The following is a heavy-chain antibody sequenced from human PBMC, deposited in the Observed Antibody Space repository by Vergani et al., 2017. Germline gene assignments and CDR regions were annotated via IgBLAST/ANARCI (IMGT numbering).Heavy chain of an antibody. Sequence: QVQLQQWGGGLLKPSETLSLTCVVNGWSFTSYHWTWIRQSPGEGLEWVGDIDHTGRPDYNPSLKSRLTMSVDNFRNQFSLTLNSVTATDTAIYFCARVNTETNGHLYYYDYMDVWGQGTAVTVS. J-gene: IGHJ6*03. CDR1: GWSFTSYH. D-gene: IGHD4-11*01. V-gene: IGHV4-34*01. CDR2: IDHTGRP. CDR3: ARVNTETNGHLYYYDYMDV.